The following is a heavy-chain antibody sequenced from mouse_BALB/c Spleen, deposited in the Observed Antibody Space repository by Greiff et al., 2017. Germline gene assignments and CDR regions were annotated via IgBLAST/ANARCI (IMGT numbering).Heavy chain of an antibody. CDR2: ISSGSSTI. Sequence: EVMLVESGGGLVQPGGSRKLSCAASGFTFSSFGMHWVRQAPEKGLEWVAYISSGSSTIYYADTVKGRFTISRDNPKNTLFLQMTSLRSEDTAMYYCARHYGSSSAWFAYWGQGTLVTVSA. J-gene: IGHJ3*01. V-gene: IGHV5-17*02. CDR1: GFTFSSFG. CDR3: ARHYGSSSAWFAY. D-gene: IGHD1-1*01.